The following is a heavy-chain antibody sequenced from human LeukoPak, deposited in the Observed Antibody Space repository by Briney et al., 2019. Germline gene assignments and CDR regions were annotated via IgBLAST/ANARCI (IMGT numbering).Heavy chain of an antibody. V-gene: IGHV1-18*04. Sequence: ASVKVSYKASGYSFSRSGITWVRQAPGQGLEWMGWISTLNGNKHYAQKFQDRVTLTTDTSTTTAHMELRSLRDDDTAVYYCARVRDSENWWGAFDVWGQGTMVTVSS. CDR1: GYSFSRSG. D-gene: IGHD2-8*02. CDR3: ARVRDSENWWGAFDV. CDR2: ISTLNGNK. J-gene: IGHJ3*01.